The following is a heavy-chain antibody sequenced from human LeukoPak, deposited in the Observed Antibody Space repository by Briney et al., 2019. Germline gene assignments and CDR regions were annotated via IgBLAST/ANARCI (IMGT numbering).Heavy chain of an antibody. CDR3: AREGAYYDSSGYYYYYYYMHV. CDR1: GFTFSSYW. V-gene: IGHV3-74*01. D-gene: IGHD3-22*01. J-gene: IGHJ6*03. Sequence: PGGSLRLSCAASGFTFSSYWMHWVRQAPGKGLVWVSRINSDGSSTSYADSVKGRFTISRDNAKNTLYLQMNSLRAEDTAVYYCAREGAYYDSSGYYYYYYYMHVWGKGTTVTVSS. CDR2: INSDGSST.